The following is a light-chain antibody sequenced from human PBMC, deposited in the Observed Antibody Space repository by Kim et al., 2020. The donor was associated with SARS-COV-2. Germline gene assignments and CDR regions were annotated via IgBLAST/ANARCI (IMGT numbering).Light chain of an antibody. V-gene: IGLV3-19*01. CDR2: GRN. J-gene: IGLJ3*02. Sequence: ALGQTVRITCQGDSRRTYYASWYQQKPGQAPILVFYGRNNRPSGIPDRFSGSSSGNTASLTVTGAQAVDEADYYCNSRDNSGDHVVFGGGTKLIVL. CDR1: SRRTYY. CDR3: NSRDNSGDHVV.